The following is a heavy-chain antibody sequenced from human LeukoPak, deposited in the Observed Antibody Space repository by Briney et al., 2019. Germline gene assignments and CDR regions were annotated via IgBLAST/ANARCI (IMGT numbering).Heavy chain of an antibody. CDR2: ISSSSSYI. V-gene: IGHV3-21*01. Sequence: PGGSLRLSRAVSGFTVSDSYMSWVRQAPGKGLEWVSSISSSSSYIYSTDSVKGRFTISRDNAKNSLYLQMNSLRAEDTAVYYCARDQGSARDYFDYWGQGTLVTVSS. CDR1: GFTVSDSY. CDR3: ARDQGSARDYFDY. D-gene: IGHD6-6*01. J-gene: IGHJ4*02.